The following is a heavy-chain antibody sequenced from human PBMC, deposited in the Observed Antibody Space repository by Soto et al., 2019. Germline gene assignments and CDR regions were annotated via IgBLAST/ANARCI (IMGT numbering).Heavy chain of an antibody. J-gene: IGHJ3*01. Sequence: QITLKESGPTLVNPTQTLTLTCTFSGFSLTTSRVGVGWIRQPPGKALEWLAIIYWDDDKRYSPSLGSRLAITKDTSKNHVVLTLTNLDHEDTGTYYCAHIMITCGGVSALDAFDFWGQGTMVTVSS. D-gene: IGHD3-16*01. CDR2: IYWDDDK. CDR1: GFSLTTSRVG. V-gene: IGHV2-5*02. CDR3: AHIMITCGGVSALDAFDF.